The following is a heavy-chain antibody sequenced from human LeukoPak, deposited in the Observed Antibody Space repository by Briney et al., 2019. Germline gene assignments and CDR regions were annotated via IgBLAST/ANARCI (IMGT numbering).Heavy chain of an antibody. D-gene: IGHD2-15*01. V-gene: IGHV3-30-3*01. Sequence: GGSLRLSCATSGFTFSDYPMNRVRQAPGTGLKWVAVISYDGSNKYYADSVKGRFTISRDNSKNTPYLQMNSLRAEDTAVYYCAREVVAATSEYYYYGMDVWGQGTTVTVSS. CDR2: ISYDGSNK. J-gene: IGHJ6*02. CDR3: AREVVAATSEYYYYGMDV. CDR1: GFTFSDYP.